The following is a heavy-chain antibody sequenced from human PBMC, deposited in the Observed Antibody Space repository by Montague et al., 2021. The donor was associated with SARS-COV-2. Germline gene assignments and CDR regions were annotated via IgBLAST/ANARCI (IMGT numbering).Heavy chain of an antibody. CDR1: GFTFSNYA. J-gene: IGHJ4*02. D-gene: IGHD3-3*01. Sequence: SLRLSCAASGFTFSNYAMSWVRQAPGKGLEWVSAISGSGGSTYYADSVXGLFTISRDNSKNTLYLQMNSLRAEDTAVYYCAKDPHYDFWSGYYLDYWGQGTLVTVSS. CDR2: ISGSGGST. CDR3: AKDPHYDFWSGYYLDY. V-gene: IGHV3-23*01.